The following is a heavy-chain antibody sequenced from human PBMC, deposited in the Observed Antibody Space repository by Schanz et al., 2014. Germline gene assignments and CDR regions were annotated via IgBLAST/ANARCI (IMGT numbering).Heavy chain of an antibody. V-gene: IGHV3-66*01. D-gene: IGHD3-22*01. J-gene: IGHJ4*02. CDR1: GFTFSSYS. CDR3: ARVHHYDPSGWGYFDS. Sequence: EVQLVESGGGLVKPGGSLRLSCAASGFTFSSYSMNWVRQAPGKGLEWVSVIYSGIGAYYADSVKDRFTVSRDNSKNTVYLQMNRLRAEDTAVYYCARVHHYDPSGWGYFDSWGQGTLVTVSS. CDR2: IYSGIGA.